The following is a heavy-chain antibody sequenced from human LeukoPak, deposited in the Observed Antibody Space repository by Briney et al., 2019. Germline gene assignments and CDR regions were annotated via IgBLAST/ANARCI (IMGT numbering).Heavy chain of an antibody. CDR1: GFTFSNAW. V-gene: IGHV3-15*01. Sequence: GGSLRLSCAASGFTFSNAWMSWVRQAPGKGLEWVGRIKSKTDGGTTDHAAPVKGRFTISRDDSKNTLYLQMNSLRAEDTAVYYCAKDFVEGRLLWFGELQSHFDYWGQGTLVTVSS. CDR2: IKSKTDGGTT. CDR3: AKDFVEGRLLWFGELQSHFDY. D-gene: IGHD3-10*01. J-gene: IGHJ4*02.